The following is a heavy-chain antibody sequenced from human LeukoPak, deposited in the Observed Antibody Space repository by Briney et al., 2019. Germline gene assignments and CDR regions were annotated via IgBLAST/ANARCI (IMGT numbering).Heavy chain of an antibody. CDR2: ISAYNGNT. CDR1: GYTFTSYG. D-gene: IGHD3-22*01. Sequence: ASVKVSCKAPGYTFTSYGISWVRQAPGQGLEWMGWISAYNGNTNYAQKLQGRVTMTTDTSTSTAYMELRSLRSDDTAVYYCARVGVYDSSGYYSSDAFDIWGQGTMVTVSS. V-gene: IGHV1-18*01. CDR3: ARVGVYDSSGYYSSDAFDI. J-gene: IGHJ3*02.